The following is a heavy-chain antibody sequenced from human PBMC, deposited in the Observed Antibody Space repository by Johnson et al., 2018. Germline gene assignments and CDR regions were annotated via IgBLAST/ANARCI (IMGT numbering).Heavy chain of an antibody. D-gene: IGHD3-3*01. Sequence: QVQLVESGGGVVQPGRSLRLSCAASGFNFSTYGMYWVRQAPGKGLEWVAVIWYDARKKYYADSVKGRFTISRENFNNTLYLQMKSLRAEDTAVYYCARPYYDFWSGNSHYYTYYGMDVWGQGTTVTVSS. J-gene: IGHJ6*02. CDR3: ARPYYDFWSGNSHYYTYYGMDV. CDR2: IWYDARKK. CDR1: GFNFSTYG. V-gene: IGHV3-33*01.